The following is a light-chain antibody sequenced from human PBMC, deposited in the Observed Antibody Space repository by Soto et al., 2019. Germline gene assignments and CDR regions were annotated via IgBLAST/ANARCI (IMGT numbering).Light chain of an antibody. J-gene: IGKJ5*01. CDR1: QGISSY. Sequence: DIQLTQSPSFLSAAVGDRVTITCRASQGISSYLAWYQQKPGKAPKLLIYAASTLQSGVPSRFSGSGSGTEFTLTISRLKPEDFATYFCQQLNGYLPITFGHGTRLETK. CDR2: AAS. CDR3: QQLNGYLPIT. V-gene: IGKV1-9*01.